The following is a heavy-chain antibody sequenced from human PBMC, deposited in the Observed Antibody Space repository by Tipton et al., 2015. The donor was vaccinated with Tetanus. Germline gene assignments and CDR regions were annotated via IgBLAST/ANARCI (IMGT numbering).Heavy chain of an antibody. Sequence: SLRLSCAASGFTSTRYAMHWVRQAPGKGLEWVAVITFDGGTKYYADSVKGRFTLSRDNSQNTLYLQMNSLKVEDTAVYYCAREDGGPTLDYFDSWGQGALVTVSS. V-gene: IGHV3-30-3*01. CDR2: ITFDGGTK. CDR3: AREDGGPTLDYFDS. J-gene: IGHJ4*02. CDR1: GFTSTRYA. D-gene: IGHD3-16*01.